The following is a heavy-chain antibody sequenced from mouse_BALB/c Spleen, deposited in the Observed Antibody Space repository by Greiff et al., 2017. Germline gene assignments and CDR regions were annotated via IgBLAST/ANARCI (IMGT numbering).Heavy chain of an antibody. D-gene: IGHD2-4*01. CDR1: GYAFSSSW. CDR3: ARCIYYDYDGYAMDY. J-gene: IGHJ4*01. Sequence: QVQLQQSGPELVKPGASVKISCKASGYAFSSSWMNWVKQRPGQGLEWIGRIYPGDGDTNYNGKFKGKATLTADKSSSTAYMQLSSLTSVDSAVYFCARCIYYDYDGYAMDYWGQGTSVTVSS. CDR2: IYPGDGDT. V-gene: IGHV1-82*01.